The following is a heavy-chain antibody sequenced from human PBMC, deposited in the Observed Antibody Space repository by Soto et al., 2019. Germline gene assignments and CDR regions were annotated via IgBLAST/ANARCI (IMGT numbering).Heavy chain of an antibody. J-gene: IGHJ4*02. CDR3: AREGIADSLEY. Sequence: XSVKVSCKASGGIFSRNAISWMRQAPGQGLEWMGGIIPIFGSPKYAQKFQGRVTITADESTNTAYMELSSLRSEDTAMYYCAREGIADSLEYWGQGSLVTVSS. CDR2: IIPIFGSP. V-gene: IGHV1-69*13. CDR1: GGIFSRNA. D-gene: IGHD6-13*01.